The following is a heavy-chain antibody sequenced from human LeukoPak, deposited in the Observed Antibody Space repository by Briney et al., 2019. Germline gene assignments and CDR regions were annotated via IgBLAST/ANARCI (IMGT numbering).Heavy chain of an antibody. Sequence: ASVKVSCKASGYTFTSYGISWVRQAPGQGLEWMGWISADNGNTNYAQKLQGRVTMTTDTSTSTAYMELSSLRSEDTAVYYCARDRGLGGSVVGRIYYFDYWGQGTLVTVSS. D-gene: IGHD1-26*01. J-gene: IGHJ4*02. CDR1: GYTFTSYG. CDR2: ISADNGNT. CDR3: ARDRGLGGSVVGRIYYFDY. V-gene: IGHV1-18*01.